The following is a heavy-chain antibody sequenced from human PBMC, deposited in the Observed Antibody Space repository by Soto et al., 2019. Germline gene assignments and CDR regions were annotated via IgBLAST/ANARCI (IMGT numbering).Heavy chain of an antibody. Sequence: QVQLQESGPGLVKPSGTLSLTCAVSGGSISSSNWWSWVRQPPGKGLEWIGEIYHSGSTNYNPSLKSRVTISVDKSKNQFSLKLSSVTAADMAVYYCARAGMAVAGDGGVYFQHWGQGTLVTVSS. CDR1: GGSISSSNW. J-gene: IGHJ1*01. V-gene: IGHV4-4*02. CDR2: IYHSGST. CDR3: ARAGMAVAGDGGVYFQH. D-gene: IGHD6-19*01.